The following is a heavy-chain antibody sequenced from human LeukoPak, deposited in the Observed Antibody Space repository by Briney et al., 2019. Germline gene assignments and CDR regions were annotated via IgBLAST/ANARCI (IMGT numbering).Heavy chain of an antibody. D-gene: IGHD5-18*01. Sequence: PGGSLRLSCAASGFTFSSYGMSWVRQAPGKGLEWVSAISGSGGSTYYADSVKGRFTISRDNSKNTLYLQMNGLRAEDTAVYYCAKDPYSYGSSHYFDYWGQGTLVTVSS. J-gene: IGHJ4*02. CDR1: GFTFSSYG. CDR2: ISGSGGST. CDR3: AKDPYSYGSSHYFDY. V-gene: IGHV3-23*01.